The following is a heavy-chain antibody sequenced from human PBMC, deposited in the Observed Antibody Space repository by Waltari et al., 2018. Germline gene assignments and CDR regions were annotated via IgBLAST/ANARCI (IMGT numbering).Heavy chain of an antibody. Sequence: QVQLVESGGGVVQPGRSLRLSCAASGFTFSNYGMHWVRQAPGKGLEGVAVISDDVSNKFYADSVKGRFTISRDNSKNTLYLQMNSLRAEDTAVYYCAKDRAVGGYYMDVWGKGATVTVSS. D-gene: IGHD6-19*01. V-gene: IGHV3-30*18. CDR2: ISDDVSNK. CDR3: AKDRAVGGYYMDV. J-gene: IGHJ6*03. CDR1: GFTFSNYG.